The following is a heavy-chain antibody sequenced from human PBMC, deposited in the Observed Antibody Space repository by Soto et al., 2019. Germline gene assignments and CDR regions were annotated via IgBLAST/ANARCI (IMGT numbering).Heavy chain of an antibody. CDR3: ARYGQSDINWFDP. CDR1: GGTFSSYA. D-gene: IGHD3-9*01. Sequence: QVQLVQSGAEVKKPGSSVKVSCKASGGTFSSYAISWVRQAPGQGLAWMGGIIPIFGTANYAQKFQGRVTITAGESTSTAYMELSSLRSDDTAVYYCARYGQSDINWFDPWGQGTLVTVSS. CDR2: IIPIFGTA. V-gene: IGHV1-69*01. J-gene: IGHJ5*02.